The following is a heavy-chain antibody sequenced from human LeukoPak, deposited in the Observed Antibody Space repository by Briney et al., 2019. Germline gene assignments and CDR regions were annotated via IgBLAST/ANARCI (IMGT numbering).Heavy chain of an antibody. CDR1: GFTFSSYS. D-gene: IGHD3-22*01. CDR3: ARARWYPYYYDSSGSRGDDAFDI. V-gene: IGHV3-64*01. CDR2: ISSNGGST. Sequence: QPGGSLRLSCAASGFTFSSYSMHWVRQAPGKGLEYVSAISSNGGSTYYANSVKGRFTISRDNSKNTLYLQMGSLRAEDMAVYYCARARWYPYYYDSSGSRGDDAFDIWGQGTMVTVSS. J-gene: IGHJ3*02.